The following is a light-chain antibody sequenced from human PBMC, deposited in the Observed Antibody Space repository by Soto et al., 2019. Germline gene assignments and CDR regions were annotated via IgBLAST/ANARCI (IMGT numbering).Light chain of an antibody. CDR2: DAS. V-gene: IGKV3-11*01. CDR3: QKRSNWPSP. Sequence: EIVLTQSPATLYLSPGERATLSCRASQSVSSYLAWYQQKPGQAPRLLIYDASNRATGIPARFSGSGSGTDFTLTISSLEPEDFAVYYCQKRSNWPSPFGQGTKLEIK. J-gene: IGKJ2*01. CDR1: QSVSSY.